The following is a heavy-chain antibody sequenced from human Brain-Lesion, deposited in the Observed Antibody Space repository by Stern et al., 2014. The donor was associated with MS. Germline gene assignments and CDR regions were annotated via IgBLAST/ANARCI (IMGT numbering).Heavy chain of an antibody. V-gene: IGHV4-39*01. D-gene: IGHD3/OR15-3a*01. CDR2: IYYSGAT. J-gene: IGHJ3*01. CDR1: GGSVSSNRYY. CDR3: GRAGLDDTFDV. Sequence: QLQLQESGPGLVKPSETLSLTCSISGGSVSSNRYYWGWIRQPPGKGLEWIGIIYYSGATFYNPSLKSRVSISMDTSKNQFSRSLSSVTAADTAVYYCGRAGLDDTFDVWGQGTMVTVSS.